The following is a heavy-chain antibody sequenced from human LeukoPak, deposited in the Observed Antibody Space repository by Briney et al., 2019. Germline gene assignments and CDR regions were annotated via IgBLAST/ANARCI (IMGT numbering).Heavy chain of an antibody. J-gene: IGHJ3*02. D-gene: IGHD3-22*01. CDR2: ISSSGSTI. Sequence: PGGSLRLSCAASGFTFSDYYMSCIRQAPGKGLEWVSYISSSGSTIYYADSVKGRFTISRDNAKNSLYLQMNSLRAEDTAVYYCARSSKDYYDSSGYYYDDDAFDIWGQGTMVTVSS. CDR3: ARSSKDYYDSSGYYYDDDAFDI. V-gene: IGHV3-11*04. CDR1: GFTFSDYY.